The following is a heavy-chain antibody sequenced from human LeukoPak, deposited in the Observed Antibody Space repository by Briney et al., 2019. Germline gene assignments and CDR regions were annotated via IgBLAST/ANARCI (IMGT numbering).Heavy chain of an antibody. V-gene: IGHV4-61*02. J-gene: IGHJ6*03. CDR3: ARRGSYRHYYYYMDV. D-gene: IGHD1-26*01. CDR2: IYTSGST. Sequence: SETLSLTCTVSGGSISSGSYYWSWIRQPAGKGLEWIGRIYTSGSTNYNPSLKSRVTISVDTSKNQFSLKLSSVTAADTAVYYCARRGSYRHYYYYMDVWGKGTTVTVSS. CDR1: GGSISSGSYY.